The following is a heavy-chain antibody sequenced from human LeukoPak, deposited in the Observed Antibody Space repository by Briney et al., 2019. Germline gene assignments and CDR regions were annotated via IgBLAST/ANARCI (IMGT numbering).Heavy chain of an antibody. D-gene: IGHD3-10*01. CDR1: GLAFSNYG. CDR2: ISFDGTNK. Sequence: GGSLRLSCAASGLAFSNYGMHWVRQAPGQGLEWVAVISFDGTNKYYADSLKGRFTISRDNSKNTVYLQMNSLRPEDTAVYYCARDGGRATIVRGIIIMSVGDFWGQGALVTVST. J-gene: IGHJ4*02. V-gene: IGHV3-30*03. CDR3: ARDGGRATIVRGIIIMSVGDF.